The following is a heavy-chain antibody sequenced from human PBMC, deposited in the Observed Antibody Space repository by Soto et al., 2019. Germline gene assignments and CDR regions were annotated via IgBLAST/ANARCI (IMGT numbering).Heavy chain of an antibody. V-gene: IGHV4-39*01. D-gene: IGHD1-26*01. CDR2: IYYSGSA. CDR3: ARRPKRGSSSRRFDD. CDR1: GCSITSNAYY. Sequence: SETLSLTCTVYGCSITSNAYYWCWILHPPGKGLEWLGYIYYSGSASYNPSLKSRVTMSVDTSKNQFSLKLSSVTAADTAVYYCARRPKRGSSSRRFDDWGQGTRVTVLS. J-gene: IGHJ4*02.